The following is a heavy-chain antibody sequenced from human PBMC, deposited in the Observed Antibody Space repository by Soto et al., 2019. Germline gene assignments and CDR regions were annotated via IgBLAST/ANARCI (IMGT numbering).Heavy chain of an antibody. Sequence: QLQLQESGPGLVKPSETLSLTCTVSGGSISSSSYYWGWIRQPPGKGLEWIGSIYYSGSTYYNPSLKSRVTISVDTSKNQFSLKLSSVTAADTAVYYCARLNYGDYGYYYYMDVWGKGTTVTVSS. D-gene: IGHD4-17*01. CDR2: IYYSGST. J-gene: IGHJ6*03. V-gene: IGHV4-39*01. CDR1: GGSISSSSYY. CDR3: ARLNYGDYGYYYYMDV.